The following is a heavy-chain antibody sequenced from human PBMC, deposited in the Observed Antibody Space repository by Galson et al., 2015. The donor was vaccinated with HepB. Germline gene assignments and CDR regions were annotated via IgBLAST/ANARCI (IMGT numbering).Heavy chain of an antibody. Sequence: SLRLSCAASGFTFNTYGMAWVRQAPGKGLEWVSSLSSSGSYIYYADSVKGRFTTSRDNAKNSLYLQMNSLRAEDTAVYYCAKDHSPNDVFWSGRHGDFDYWGQGPLATVSS. CDR1: GFTFNTYG. D-gene: IGHD3-3*01. CDR2: LSSSGSYI. CDR3: AKDHSPNDVFWSGRHGDFDY. J-gene: IGHJ4*02. V-gene: IGHV3-21*01.